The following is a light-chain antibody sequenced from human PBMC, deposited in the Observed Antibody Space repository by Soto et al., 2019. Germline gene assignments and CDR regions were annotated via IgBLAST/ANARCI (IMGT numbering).Light chain of an antibody. Sequence: QSALTQPASVSGSPGQSITISCTGTSSDVGAYNYVSWYQHHPGKVPKLLIYEVTNRPSGVSDRFSGSKSGNTASLTISGLQAEDEADYYCLSYTTSSSYVFGTGTKVTVL. CDR2: EVT. V-gene: IGLV2-14*01. CDR3: LSYTTSSSYV. J-gene: IGLJ1*01. CDR1: SSDVGAYNY.